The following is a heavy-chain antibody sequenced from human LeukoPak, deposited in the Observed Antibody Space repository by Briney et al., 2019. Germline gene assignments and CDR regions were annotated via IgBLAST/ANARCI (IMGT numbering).Heavy chain of an antibody. J-gene: IGHJ5*02. Sequence: GESLKISCKTSGYDFSTKWIGWVRQLPGKGLEWMGIIYPSDSITKYNPSFQGHVTMSADTSINTAYLKWRSLKASDTAMYYRARLAPDYADYWFDPWGQGTLVTVSS. CDR2: IYPSDSIT. V-gene: IGHV5-51*01. CDR3: ARLAPDYADYWFDP. D-gene: IGHD4-17*01. CDR1: GYDFSTKW.